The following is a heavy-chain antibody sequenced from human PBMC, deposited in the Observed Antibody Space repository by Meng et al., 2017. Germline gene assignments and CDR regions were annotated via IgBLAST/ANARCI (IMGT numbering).Heavy chain of an antibody. J-gene: IGHJ4*02. CDR2: IIPIFGTA. CDR1: GGTFSSYA. V-gene: IGHV1-69*01. Sequence: QVLLVQSGAGVKKPGSSVKVSCKASGGTFSSYAISWVRQAPGQGLEWMGGIIPIFGTANYAQKLQGRVTITADESTSTAYMELSSLRSEDTAVYYCASNDGTGDRTGGDYWGQGTLVTVSS. D-gene: IGHD7-27*01. CDR3: ASNDGTGDRTGGDY.